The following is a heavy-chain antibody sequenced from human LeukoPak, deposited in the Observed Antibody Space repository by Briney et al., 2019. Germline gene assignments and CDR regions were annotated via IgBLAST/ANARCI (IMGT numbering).Heavy chain of an antibody. J-gene: IGHJ4*02. CDR3: ARATRYYFDY. Sequence: PSETLSLTCTVSGGSVSSGSYYWSWIRQPPGTGLEWIGYIYYSGSANYNPSLKSRVTISVDTSKNQFSLKLGSVTAADTAVYYCARATRYYFDYWGQGTLVTVSS. CDR1: GGSVSSGSYY. CDR2: IYYSGSA. V-gene: IGHV4-61*01.